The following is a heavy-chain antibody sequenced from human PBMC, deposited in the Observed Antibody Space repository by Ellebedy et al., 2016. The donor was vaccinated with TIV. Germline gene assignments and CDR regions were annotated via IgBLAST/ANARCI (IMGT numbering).Heavy chain of an antibody. V-gene: IGHV1-46*01. CDR1: GYTFTNYY. J-gene: IGHJ6*02. D-gene: IGHD6-19*01. CDR3: ATDIAGAVAAYYYHGMDV. Sequence: AASVKVSCKASGYTFTNYYMHWVRQAPGQGLEWMGKINPSGGSTSNAHHLQGRISMTRDTSTSTAYMELSSLRSEDTAVYYCATDIAGAVAAYYYHGMDVWGQGTTVTVSS. CDR2: INPSGGST.